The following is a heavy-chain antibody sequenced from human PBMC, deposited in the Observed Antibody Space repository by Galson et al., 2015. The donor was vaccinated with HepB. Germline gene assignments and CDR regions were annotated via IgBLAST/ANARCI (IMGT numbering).Heavy chain of an antibody. CDR2: IYYSGST. Sequence: SETLSLTCTVSGGSISSSSYYWGWIRQPPGKGLEWIGSIYYSGSTYYNPSLKSRVTISVDMSKNQFSLKLSSVTAADTAVYYCASQETYSSGWFRAFDIWGQGTMVTVSS. V-gene: IGHV4-39*07. D-gene: IGHD6-19*01. CDR1: GGSISSSSYY. CDR3: ASQETYSSGWFRAFDI. J-gene: IGHJ3*02.